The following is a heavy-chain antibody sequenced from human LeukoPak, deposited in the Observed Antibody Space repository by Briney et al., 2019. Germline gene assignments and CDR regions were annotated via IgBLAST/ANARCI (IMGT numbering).Heavy chain of an antibody. CDR2: ISYDGSDK. D-gene: IGHD5-12*01. J-gene: IGHJ6*02. CDR1: GFTFSSFG. V-gene: IGHV3-30*18. CDR3: AKEGSPMVATTLDV. Sequence: GGSLRLSCAASGFTFSSFGMHWVRQAPGKGLGWVAVISYDGSDKYYADSVKGRFTISRDNSKNTLYLQMNSLRAEDTAVYYCAKEGSPMVATTLDVWGQGTTVTVSS.